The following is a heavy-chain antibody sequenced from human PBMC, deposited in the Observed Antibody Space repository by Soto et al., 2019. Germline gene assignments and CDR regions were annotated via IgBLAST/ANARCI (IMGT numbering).Heavy chain of an antibody. J-gene: IGHJ5*02. Sequence: SETLSLTCAVYGGSFSGYYWSWIRQPPGKGLEWIGEINHSGSTNYNPSLKSRVTISVDTSKNQFSLKLSSVTAADTAVYYCARPLPIAARPKGRWFDPWGQGTLVTVSS. D-gene: IGHD6-6*01. V-gene: IGHV4-34*01. CDR1: GGSFSGYY. CDR3: ARPLPIAARPKGRWFDP. CDR2: INHSGST.